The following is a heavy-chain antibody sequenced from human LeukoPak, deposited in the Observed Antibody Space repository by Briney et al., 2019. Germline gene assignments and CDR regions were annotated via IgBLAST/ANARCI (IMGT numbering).Heavy chain of an antibody. D-gene: IGHD2-2*01. V-gene: IGHV1-69*05. J-gene: IGHJ5*02. CDR2: IIPIFGTA. CDR1: GGTFSSYA. CDR3: APEAKGNIVVVPAAMRLDP. Sequence: SVKVSCKASGGTFSSYAISWVRQAPGQGLEWMGRIIPIFGTANYAQKFQGRVTITTDESTSTAYMELSSLRSEDTAVYYCAPEAKGNIVVVPAAMRLDPWGQGTLVTVSS.